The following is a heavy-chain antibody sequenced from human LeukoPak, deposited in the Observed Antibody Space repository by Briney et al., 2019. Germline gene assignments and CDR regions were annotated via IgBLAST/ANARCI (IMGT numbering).Heavy chain of an antibody. J-gene: IGHJ6*03. CDR3: AGLWFGQMDHYYYYYMDV. D-gene: IGHD3-10*01. CDR1: GGSISSGSYY. Sequence: SETLSLTCTVSGGSISSGSYYWSWIRQPAGKGLEWIGRIYTSGSTKYNPSLKSRVTISVDTSKNQFSLKLSSVTAADTAVYYCAGLWFGQMDHYYYYYMDVWGKGTTVTISS. V-gene: IGHV4-61*02. CDR2: IYTSGST.